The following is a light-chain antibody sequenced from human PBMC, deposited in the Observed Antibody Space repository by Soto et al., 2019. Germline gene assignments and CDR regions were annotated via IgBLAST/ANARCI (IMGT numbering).Light chain of an antibody. J-gene: IGKJ4*01. V-gene: IGKV4-1*01. CDR1: QSILFNSNNKNY. Sequence: DIVMTQSRDALAVSLGERATINCKSSQSILFNSNNKNYLAWYQQKPGQPPKLLIYWASTRESGVPNRFRGSGSDTKFTLTNSSLQAEDAAVYYCQQYWSPPLTFGGGTKVDIK. CDR3: QQYWSPPLT. CDR2: WAS.